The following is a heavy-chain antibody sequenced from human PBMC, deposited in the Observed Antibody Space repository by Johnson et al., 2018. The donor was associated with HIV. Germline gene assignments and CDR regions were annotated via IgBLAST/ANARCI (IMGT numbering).Heavy chain of an antibody. V-gene: IGHV3-30*18. D-gene: IGHD6-13*01. CDR3: AKDREAWYISRWSPTDAFDI. J-gene: IGHJ3*02. CDR2: ISYDGSNA. CDR1: GFTLSHYG. Sequence: QVLLLESGGGVVQPGRSLRLSCAASGFTLSHYGMHWVRQAPGKGPELVALISYDGSNAYYADSVKGRFTVSRDNSKNTLYLQMISLRAEDTAVYYCAKDREAWYISRWSPTDAFDIWGQGTMVTVSS.